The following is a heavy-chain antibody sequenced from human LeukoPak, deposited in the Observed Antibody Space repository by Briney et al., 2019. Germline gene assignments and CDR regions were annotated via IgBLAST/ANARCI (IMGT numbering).Heavy chain of an antibody. CDR3: AREWYGGNLYYYYYMDV. V-gene: IGHV4-38-2*02. CDR2: IYHSGST. D-gene: IGHD4-23*01. J-gene: IGHJ6*03. CDR1: GYSISSGYY. Sequence: PSETLSLTCTVSGYSISSGYYWGWIRQPPGKGLEWIGSIYHSGSTYYNPSLKSRVTISVDTSKNQFSLKLSSVTAADTAVYYCAREWYGGNLYYYYYMDVWGKGTTVTISS.